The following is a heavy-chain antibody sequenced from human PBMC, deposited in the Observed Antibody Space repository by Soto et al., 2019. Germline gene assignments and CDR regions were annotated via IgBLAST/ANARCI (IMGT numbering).Heavy chain of an antibody. Sequence: GASVKVSCKASGGTFRNYPINWVRQAPGQGLEWMGSIFPLTDIPDYAQNFQARLTISADKSTSTAYMELSSLTSDDTAMYYCARDSPPPREWGQGTLVTV. CDR3: ARDSPPPRE. CDR2: IFPLTDIP. V-gene: IGHV1-69*04. CDR1: GGTFRNYP. J-gene: IGHJ4*02.